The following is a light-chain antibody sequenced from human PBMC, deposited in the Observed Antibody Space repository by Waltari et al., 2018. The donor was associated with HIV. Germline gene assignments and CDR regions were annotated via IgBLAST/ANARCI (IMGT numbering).Light chain of an antibody. V-gene: IGLV1-44*01. CDR1: SSNIGNNI. CDR3: ATWDDSLNALV. CDR2: STN. J-gene: IGLJ2*01. Sequence: QSVLTHALSASGTPGQRVTISCSGSSSNIGNNIVNWYQQLSGTAPKLLIFSTNERPFGVPDRFSGSKSDTSASLAISGLQFEDEAYYYCATWDDSLNALVFGGGTKLTVL.